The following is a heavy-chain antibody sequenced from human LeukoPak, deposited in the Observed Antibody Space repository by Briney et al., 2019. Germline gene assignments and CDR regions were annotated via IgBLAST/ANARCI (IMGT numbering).Heavy chain of an antibody. V-gene: IGHV4-39*02. Sequence: SETLSLTCTVSGGSISGSSYFWGWIRQPPGKGLEWIGSIYYSGSTYYNPSLKSRVTISVDTSKNQFSLKLSSVTAADTAVYYCAREWTSSSPGFDYWGQGTLVTVSS. CDR1: GGSISGSSYF. J-gene: IGHJ4*02. CDR2: IYYSGST. CDR3: AREWTSSSPGFDY. D-gene: IGHD6-6*01.